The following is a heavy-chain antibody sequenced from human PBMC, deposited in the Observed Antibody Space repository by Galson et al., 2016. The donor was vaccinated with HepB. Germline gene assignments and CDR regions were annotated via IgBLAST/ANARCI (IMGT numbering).Heavy chain of an antibody. CDR2: IFHRGST. V-gene: IGHV4-38-2*02. Sequence: LSLTCSVSGYPISSDYYWGWIRQPPGKGLDWIGSIFHRGSTYYSPSVKSRVTMSADTSRNQFSLRLTSVTAADTAVYYCVRAGVLAAGSADYWGQGTLVTVSS. D-gene: IGHD6-13*01. CDR1: GYPISSDYY. CDR3: VRAGVLAAGSADY. J-gene: IGHJ4*02.